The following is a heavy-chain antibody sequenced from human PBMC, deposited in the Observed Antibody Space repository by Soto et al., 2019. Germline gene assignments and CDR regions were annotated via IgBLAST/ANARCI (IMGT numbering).Heavy chain of an antibody. D-gene: IGHD4-4*01. V-gene: IGHV3-9*01. CDR1: GFSFDEYA. CDR3: AKDLALFSNVDDTPAFDN. Sequence: EVQLVDSGGGLVQPGRSLTLSCAASGFSFDEYAMHWVRQTPGKGLEWVAGIGWNSDSLDYADSVKGRFTISRDNAKNSLYLEMKSLRADDTALYYCAKDLALFSNVDDTPAFDNWGQGTLVIVSS. J-gene: IGHJ4*02. CDR2: IGWNSDSL.